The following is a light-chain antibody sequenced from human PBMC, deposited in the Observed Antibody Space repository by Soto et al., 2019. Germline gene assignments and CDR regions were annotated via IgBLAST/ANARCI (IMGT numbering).Light chain of an antibody. J-gene: IGKJ1*01. V-gene: IGKV3-15*01. CDR1: QSVSSN. CDR3: QHYNNWPLT. CDR2: GAS. Sequence: EIVMTQFPDTLSVSPGERASLSCRASQSVSSNLAWYQQNPGQAPRLLIYGASARATGIPARFSGSGSGTEFTLTISSLQSEDFAVYYCQHYNNWPLTFGQGTKVDIK.